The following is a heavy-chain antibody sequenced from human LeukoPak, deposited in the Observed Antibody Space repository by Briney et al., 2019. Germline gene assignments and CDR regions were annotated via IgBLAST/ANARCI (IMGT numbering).Heavy chain of an antibody. Sequence: GGSLRLSCAASGFTFDDYAMHWVRQAPGKGLEWVSGISWNSGSIGYADSVKGRFTISRDNAKNSLYLQMNSLRAEDTALYYCAASNVAYYCYYMDVWAKGPRSPSP. CDR1: GFTFDDYA. J-gene: IGHJ6*03. CDR2: ISWNSGSI. CDR3: AASNVAYYCYYMDV. V-gene: IGHV3-9*01.